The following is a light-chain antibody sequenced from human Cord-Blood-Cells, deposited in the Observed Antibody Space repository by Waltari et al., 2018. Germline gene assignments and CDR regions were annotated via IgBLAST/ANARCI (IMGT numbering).Light chain of an antibody. J-gene: IGKJ3*01. CDR1: QSFSSY. CDR2: DAS. V-gene: IGKV3-11*01. Sequence: EIVLTQSPATLSLSPGERATLSCRASQSFSSYLAWYQQKPGQAPRLLIYDASNRATGIPTRFSGSGSGTDFTLTISSLEPEDFAVYYCQQRSNWPPGTFGPGTKVDIK. CDR3: QQRSNWPPGT.